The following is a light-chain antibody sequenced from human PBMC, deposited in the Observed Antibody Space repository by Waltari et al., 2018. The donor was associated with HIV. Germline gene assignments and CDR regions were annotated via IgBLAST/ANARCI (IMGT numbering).Light chain of an antibody. CDR2: DAS. Sequence: ILMTQSPATLSVSPGERVALSCRPSQSVVSNLAWYKQKPGQASRLLIYDASSSATCIPARFSGSGSGTEFTLTISNLQSEDFAFYYCQQYNNWPPLTFGGGTKVEIK. CDR3: QQYNNWPPLT. CDR1: QSVVSN. J-gene: IGKJ4*01. V-gene: IGKV3-15*01.